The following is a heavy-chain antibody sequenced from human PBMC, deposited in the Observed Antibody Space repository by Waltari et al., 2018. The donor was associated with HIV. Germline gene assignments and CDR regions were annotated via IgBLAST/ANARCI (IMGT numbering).Heavy chain of an antibody. D-gene: IGHD5-18*01. Sequence: EVQLVESGGGLVKPGGSLRLSCAASGFTFSSYSMNWVRQAPGKGLEWVSSISSSSSYIYYADSVKGRFTISRDNAKNSLYLQMNSLRAEDTAVYYCARDHPEDVDTAMVPFDYWGQGTLVTVSS. CDR3: ARDHPEDVDTAMVPFDY. CDR2: ISSSSSYI. V-gene: IGHV3-21*01. J-gene: IGHJ4*02. CDR1: GFTFSSYS.